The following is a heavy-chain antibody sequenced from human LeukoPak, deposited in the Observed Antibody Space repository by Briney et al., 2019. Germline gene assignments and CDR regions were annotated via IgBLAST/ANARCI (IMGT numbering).Heavy chain of an antibody. CDR1: GFTFDTYE. V-gene: IGHV3-23*01. CDR3: ATRGVPAAMF. Sequence: GGSLRLSCAASGFTFDTYEMSWVRQAPGKGLEWVSGISGSGGITYYADSVKGRFTISRDNSKNTLYLQINSLKAEDTAVYYCATRGVPAAMFWGQGTLVSVSS. D-gene: IGHD2-2*01. CDR2: ISGSGGIT. J-gene: IGHJ4*02.